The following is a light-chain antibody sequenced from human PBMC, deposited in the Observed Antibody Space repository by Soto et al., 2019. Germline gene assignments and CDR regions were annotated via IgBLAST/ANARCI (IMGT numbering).Light chain of an antibody. CDR2: DVS. Sequence: QSVLTQPASVSGSPGQSITISCTGTSSDVGGYNYVSWYQQHPGKAPKLTIYDVSNRPSGVSNRFSGSKSGNTASLTTSGLQAEDEADYYCSSYTSTSTVFGTGTKVTVL. J-gene: IGLJ1*01. CDR1: SSDVGGYNY. V-gene: IGLV2-14*01. CDR3: SSYTSTSTV.